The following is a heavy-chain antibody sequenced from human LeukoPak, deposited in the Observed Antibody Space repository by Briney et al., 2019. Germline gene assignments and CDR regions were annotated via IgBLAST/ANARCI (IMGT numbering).Heavy chain of an antibody. Sequence: GGSLRLSCAASGFTFSSYEMNWVRQAPGKGLEWVSYISSSGSTIYYADSVKGRITISRDNAKNSLYLQMNSLRAEDTAVYYCARGLVHYGDFDYWGQGTLVTVSS. CDR2: ISSSGSTI. CDR3: ARGLVHYGDFDY. J-gene: IGHJ4*02. CDR1: GFTFSSYE. D-gene: IGHD4-17*01. V-gene: IGHV3-48*03.